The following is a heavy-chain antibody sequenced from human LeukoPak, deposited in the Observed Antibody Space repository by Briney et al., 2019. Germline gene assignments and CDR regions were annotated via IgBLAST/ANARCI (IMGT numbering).Heavy chain of an antibody. D-gene: IGHD6-19*01. V-gene: IGHV3-11*01. CDR3: ARDSGTDDN. J-gene: IGHJ4*02. CDR1: GFTFSDYF. Sequence: PGGSLRLSCAASGFTFSDYFMYWIRQAPGKGLEWVSYISSTGSTIFYADSVKGRFTVSRDNAKKSMYLQTNSLTAEDTAVYYCARDSGTDDNWGQGTLVTVSS. CDR2: ISSTGSTI.